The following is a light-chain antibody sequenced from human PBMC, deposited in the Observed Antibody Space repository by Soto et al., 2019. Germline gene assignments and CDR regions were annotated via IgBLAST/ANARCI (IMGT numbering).Light chain of an antibody. CDR3: QQYETFSGT. V-gene: IGKV1-5*01. Sequence: DIQMTQSPSTLSASVGDTVTVTCRASQSVSGWLAWYQQKPGEAPKLLIYEASSLQSGVPSRFSGSGSGTKFTLTIASLQPDDFATYYCQQYETFSGTFGPGTKVDIK. CDR2: EAS. CDR1: QSVSGW. J-gene: IGKJ1*01.